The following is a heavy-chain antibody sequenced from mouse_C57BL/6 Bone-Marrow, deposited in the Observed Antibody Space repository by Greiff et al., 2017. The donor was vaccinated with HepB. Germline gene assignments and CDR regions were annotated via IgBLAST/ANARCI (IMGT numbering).Heavy chain of an antibody. V-gene: IGHV1-81*01. Sequence: QVHVKQSGAELVRPGASVKLSCKASGYTFTSYGISWVKQRTGQGLEWIGEIYPRSGNTYYNEKFKGKATLTADKSSSTAYMQLRSLTSEDSAVFSGAYSAMVSTGDWYFDVEGRGTAITVSA. CDR1: GYTFTSYG. CDR3: AYSAMVSTGDWYFDV. D-gene: IGHD2-2*01. J-gene: IGHJ1*03. CDR2: IYPRSGNT.